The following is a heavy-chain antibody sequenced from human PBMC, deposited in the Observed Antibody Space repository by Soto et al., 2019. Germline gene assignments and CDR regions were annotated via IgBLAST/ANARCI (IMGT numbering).Heavy chain of an antibody. CDR2: ISAYNGNT. Sequence: SVKVSCKASGYSFTSYGIIWVRQAPGQGLEWMGWISAYNGNTNYAQKLQGRVTMTTDTSTSTAYMELRSLRSDDTAVYYCARDDSVVVTAATPLDYYGMDVWGQGTTVTVSS. J-gene: IGHJ6*02. CDR3: ARDDSVVVTAATPLDYYGMDV. V-gene: IGHV1-18*04. CDR1: GYSFTSYG. D-gene: IGHD2-2*02.